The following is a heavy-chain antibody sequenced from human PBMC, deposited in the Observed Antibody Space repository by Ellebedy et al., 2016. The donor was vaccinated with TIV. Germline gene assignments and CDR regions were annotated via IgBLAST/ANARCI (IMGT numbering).Heavy chain of an antibody. CDR3: ARDRNYGDYGLDY. D-gene: IGHD4-17*01. CDR1: GGTFSSYA. V-gene: IGHV1-69*13. CDR2: IIPIFGTA. J-gene: IGHJ4*02. Sequence: SVKVSXXASGGTFSSYAISWVRQAPGQGLEWMGGIIPIFGTANYAQKFQGRVTITADESTSTAYMELSSLRSEDTAVYYCARDRNYGDYGLDYWGQGTLVTVSS.